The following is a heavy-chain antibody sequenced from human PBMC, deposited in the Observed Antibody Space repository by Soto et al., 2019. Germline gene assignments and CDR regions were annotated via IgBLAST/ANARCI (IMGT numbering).Heavy chain of an antibody. CDR2: INPNSGGT. V-gene: IGHV1-2*02. D-gene: IGHD6-19*01. CDR3: ARGGGSGWIYYYYYYGMDV. J-gene: IGHJ6*02. CDR1: GYTFTGYY. Sequence: QVQLVQSGAEVKKPGASVKVSCKASGYTFTGYYMHWVRQAPGQGLEWMGWINPNSGGTNYAQKFQGRVTMTRDTSFSTAYMERGRLRSDDTAVYYCARGGGSGWIYYYYYYGMDVWGQGTTVTVSS.